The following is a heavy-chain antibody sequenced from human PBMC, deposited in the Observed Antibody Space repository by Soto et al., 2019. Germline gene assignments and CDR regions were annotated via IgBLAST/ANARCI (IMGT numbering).Heavy chain of an antibody. J-gene: IGHJ5*02. V-gene: IGHV4-39*02. CDR2: IYYSGST. D-gene: IGHD2-8*02. CDR1: GGSISSSSYC. CDR3: ARDGGVQARFDP. Sequence: PSETLSLTWTVSGGSISSSSYCWGWIRQPPGKGLEWIGSIYYSGSTYYNPSLKSRVTISVDTSKNQFSLKLSSVTAADTAVYYCARDGGVQARFDPWGQGTLVTVSS.